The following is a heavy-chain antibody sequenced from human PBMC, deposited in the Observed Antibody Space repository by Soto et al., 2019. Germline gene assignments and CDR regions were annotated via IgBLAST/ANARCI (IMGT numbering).Heavy chain of an antibody. Sequence: QVQLQQWGAGLLKPSETLSLTCAVYGGSFSGYYWSWIRQPPGKGLEWIGEINHSGSTNYNPSLKSRVTISVDTSKNQFSLKLSSVTAAYTAVCYCARGRNYGSGSYGLSRSYNWFDPWGQGTLVTVSS. CDR3: ARGRNYGSGSYGLSRSYNWFDP. CDR2: INHSGST. D-gene: IGHD3-10*01. V-gene: IGHV4-34*01. CDR1: GGSFSGYY. J-gene: IGHJ5*02.